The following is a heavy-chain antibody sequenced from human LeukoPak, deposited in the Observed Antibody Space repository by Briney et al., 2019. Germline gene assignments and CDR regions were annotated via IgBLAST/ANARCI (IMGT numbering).Heavy chain of an antibody. J-gene: IGHJ4*02. CDR1: GFTFSGYW. CDR2: IKIDGTKK. CDR3: ARDGIDGFIDF. Sequence: GGPLRLSCAASGFTFSGYWLSWVRQAPGKGLEWVANIKIDGTKKYYVDSVKGRFTISRDNAKNSLYLQMNSLRVEDTAVYYCARDGIDGFIDFWGQGTLVTVSS. V-gene: IGHV3-7*01. D-gene: IGHD5-24*01.